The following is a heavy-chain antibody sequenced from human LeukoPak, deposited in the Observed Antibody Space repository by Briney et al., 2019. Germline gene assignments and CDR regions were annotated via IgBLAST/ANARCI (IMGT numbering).Heavy chain of an antibody. CDR2: IKTDGSET. CDR3: VKNDGWFHLAQ. CDR1: GFYFRDHW. Sequence: GGSLRLSCAASGFYFRDHWMDWVRQAPGKGLEWVGHIKTDGSETYYLDSLKGRISISRDNTKNALYLQMNSLRVEDTAVYYCVKNDGWFHLAQWGQGTLVTVSS. J-gene: IGHJ4*02. D-gene: IGHD6-19*01. V-gene: IGHV3-7*03.